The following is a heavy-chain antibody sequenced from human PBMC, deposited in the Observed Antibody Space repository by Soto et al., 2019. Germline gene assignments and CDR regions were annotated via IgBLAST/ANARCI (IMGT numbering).Heavy chain of an antibody. CDR3: ARDASSSGWHYYYYYMDV. CDR2: MNPNSGNT. J-gene: IGHJ6*03. Sequence: ASVKVSCKASGYTFTSYDINWVRQATGQGLEWMGWMNPNSGNTGYAQKFQGRVTMTRNTSISTAYMELSSLRSEDTAVYYCARDASSSGWHYYYYYMDVWGKGTTVTVSS. V-gene: IGHV1-8*01. CDR1: GYTFTSYD. D-gene: IGHD6-19*01.